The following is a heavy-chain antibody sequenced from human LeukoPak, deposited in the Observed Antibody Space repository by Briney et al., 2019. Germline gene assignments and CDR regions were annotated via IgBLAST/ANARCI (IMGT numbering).Heavy chain of an antibody. CDR3: ARARRGGGNWFDP. J-gene: IGHJ5*02. D-gene: IGHD3-16*01. CDR2: INPNSGGT. Sequence: ASVKVSCKTSGYAFTGYYIHWVRQAPGQGLEWMGWINPNSGGTKYAQKFQGRVTMTRDTSISTAYMELSRLRSDDTAVYYCARARRGGGNWFDPWGQGTLVTVSS. V-gene: IGHV1-2*02. CDR1: GYAFTGYY.